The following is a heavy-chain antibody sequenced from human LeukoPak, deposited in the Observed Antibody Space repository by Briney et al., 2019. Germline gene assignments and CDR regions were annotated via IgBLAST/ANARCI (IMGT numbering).Heavy chain of an antibody. Sequence: GESLKISCKGSGYSFTDYWIGWVRQMPGKGLGWMGIIFPGDSDTKYSPSFQGQVTISADKSISTAYLQWSSLKASDSAMYYCARHGLAGRIGGRCFTSFHYYGMDVWGQGTTVTVSS. CDR3: ARHGLAGRIGGRCFTSFHYYGMDV. V-gene: IGHV5-51*01. CDR1: GYSFTDYW. D-gene: IGHD2-15*01. J-gene: IGHJ6*02. CDR2: IFPGDSDT.